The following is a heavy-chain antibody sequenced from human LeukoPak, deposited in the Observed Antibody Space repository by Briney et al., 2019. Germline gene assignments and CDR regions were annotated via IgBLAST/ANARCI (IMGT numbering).Heavy chain of an antibody. Sequence: ASVKVSCKASGYAFTNYNIDWARQATGQGLEWMGWINLNNDDTNYAQKFQGWVTMTRDTSISTAYMELSRLRSDDTAVYYCARGYYYDSSGYYQLDYWGQGTLVTVSS. V-gene: IGHV1-2*04. CDR1: GYAFTNYN. J-gene: IGHJ4*02. CDR3: ARGYYYDSSGYYQLDY. CDR2: INLNNDDT. D-gene: IGHD3-22*01.